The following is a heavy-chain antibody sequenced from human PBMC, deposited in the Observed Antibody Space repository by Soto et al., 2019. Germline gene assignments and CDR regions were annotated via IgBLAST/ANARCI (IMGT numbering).Heavy chain of an antibody. CDR2: IYSSGST. Sequence: QVQLQESGPGLVKPSETLCLTCTVSGGSISNYYWSWVRQPAGKGLEWIGRIYSSGSTNYSPSLKSRLTISLDTSKNQFSLQLSSVIAADTAVYYCARVGCSVTTCYTRGMDVWGQGTTVTVSS. CDR3: ARVGCSVTTCYTRGMDV. D-gene: IGHD2-2*02. J-gene: IGHJ6*02. CDR1: GGSISNYY. V-gene: IGHV4-4*07.